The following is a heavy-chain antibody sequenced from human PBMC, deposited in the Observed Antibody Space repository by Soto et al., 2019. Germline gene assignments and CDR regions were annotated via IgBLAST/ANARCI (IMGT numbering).Heavy chain of an antibody. Sequence: QVQLQQWGAGLLKPSETLSLTCAVYGGSFSGYYWSWIRQPPGKGLEWIGEINHSGSTNYNPSLKSRVTISVDTSQNQVSLKLSSVTAADTAVYYCARPVMRDRVFASWGQGTLVTVSS. CDR1: GGSFSGYY. V-gene: IGHV4-34*01. CDR2: INHSGST. D-gene: IGHD2-15*01. CDR3: ARPVMRDRVFAS. J-gene: IGHJ4*02.